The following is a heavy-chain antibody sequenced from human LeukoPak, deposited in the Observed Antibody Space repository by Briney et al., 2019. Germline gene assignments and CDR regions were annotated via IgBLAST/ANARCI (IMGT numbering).Heavy chain of an antibody. J-gene: IGHJ1*01. CDR1: GYTFTSYG. CDR2: ISAYNGNT. CDR3: ATSTYYDSSGYTTEFQH. V-gene: IGHV1-18*01. D-gene: IGHD3-22*01. Sequence: GASVKVSCKASGYTFTSYGISWVRQAPGQGLEWMGWISAYNGNTNYAQKFQGRVTMTRDTSISTAYMELSRLRSDDTAVYYCATSTYYDSSGYTTEFQHWGQGTLVTVSS.